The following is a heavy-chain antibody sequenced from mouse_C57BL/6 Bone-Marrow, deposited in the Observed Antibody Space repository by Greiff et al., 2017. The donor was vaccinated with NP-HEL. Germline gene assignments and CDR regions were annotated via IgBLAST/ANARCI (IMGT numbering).Heavy chain of an antibody. V-gene: IGHV1-7*01. CDR2: ITPSRGYT. CDR3: ARIPWRV. CDR1: GYTFTRYW. Sequence: VQLHQSGAELAKPGASVKLSCKASGYTFTRYWMHWVQQRPGQGLEWIGYITPSRGYTKYNQKLKDKATLTADKSSSTAYMQLSSLTYEDSAVYYCARIPWRVWGQGTTLTVSS. J-gene: IGHJ2*01.